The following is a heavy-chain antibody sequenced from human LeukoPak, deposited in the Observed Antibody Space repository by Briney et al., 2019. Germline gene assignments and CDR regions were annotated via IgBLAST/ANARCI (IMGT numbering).Heavy chain of an antibody. CDR2: ISYDGSNK. J-gene: IGHJ4*02. D-gene: IGHD3-10*01. CDR3: AKDHGRDYYGSGRYDY. Sequence: GGSLRLSCAASGFTFSSYAMHWVRQAPGKGLEWVAVISYDGSNKYYADSVKGRFTISRDNSKNTLYLQMNSLRAEDTAVYYCAKDHGRDYYGSGRYDYWGQGTLVTVSS. CDR1: GFTFSSYA. V-gene: IGHV3-30*04.